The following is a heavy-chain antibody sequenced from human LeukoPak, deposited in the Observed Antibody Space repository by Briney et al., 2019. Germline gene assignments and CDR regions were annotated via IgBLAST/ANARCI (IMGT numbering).Heavy chain of an antibody. Sequence: GESLKISCKDSGYSFSIYWIGRVRQMPGKGLEWKGAIYPGDSDPRYSPSFQGQVTISADKSISTAYLQWNSLKASDTAIYYCARRHFDWFFFDYWGQGTLVTVSS. D-gene: IGHD3-9*01. V-gene: IGHV5-51*01. CDR2: IYPGDSDP. CDR3: ARRHFDWFFFDY. J-gene: IGHJ4*02. CDR1: GYSFSIYW.